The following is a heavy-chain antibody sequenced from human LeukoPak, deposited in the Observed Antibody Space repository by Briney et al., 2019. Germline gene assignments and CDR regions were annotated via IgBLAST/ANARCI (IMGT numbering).Heavy chain of an antibody. CDR1: GYTFTIYY. J-gene: IGHJ4*02. V-gene: IGHV1-46*01. CDR2: INPSGGST. CDR3: ARSDYGGNSALFGY. Sequence: VASVKVSCMASGYTFTIYYMHWVREAPEQGLEWMGIINPSGGSTSYAQKFQGRVTMTRDTSTSTVYMELSRLRSEDTVVYYCARSDYGGNSALFGYWGQGTLVTVSS. D-gene: IGHD4-23*01.